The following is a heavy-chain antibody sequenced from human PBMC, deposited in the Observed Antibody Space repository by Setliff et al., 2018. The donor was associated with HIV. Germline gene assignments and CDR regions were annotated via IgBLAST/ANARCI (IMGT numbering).Heavy chain of an antibody. CDR1: GPSVRSTDYY. D-gene: IGHD3-3*01. V-gene: IGHV4-39*01. CDR2: IHHSGST. J-gene: IGHJ4*02. Sequence: SETLSLTCTVSGPSVRSTDYYWGRIRLPPGKGLEWIASIHHSGSTWYNPSLKSRVTISADMSKNQFSLKLCSVTAADTAIYYCARPSFGIGGGSIFDSWGQGTLVTAPQ. CDR3: ARPSFGIGGGSIFDS.